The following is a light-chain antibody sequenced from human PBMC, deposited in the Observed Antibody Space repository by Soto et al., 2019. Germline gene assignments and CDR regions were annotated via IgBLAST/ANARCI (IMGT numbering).Light chain of an antibody. CDR3: HSYDSSLSASV. CDR2: GNN. V-gene: IGLV1-40*01. CDR1: SSNIGAGYD. J-gene: IGLJ3*02. Sequence: QSVLTQPPSVSGAPGQRVTISCTGSSSNIGAGYDVPWYQQLPGTAPKLLIFGNNYRPSGVPDRFSGSKSGTSASLAITGLQAEDEADYYCHSYDSSLSASVFGGGTKLTVL.